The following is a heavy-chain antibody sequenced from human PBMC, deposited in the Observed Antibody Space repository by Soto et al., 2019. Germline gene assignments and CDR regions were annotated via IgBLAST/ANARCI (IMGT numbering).Heavy chain of an antibody. J-gene: IGHJ3*02. CDR3: ARRGRYFDWVRAFDI. CDR1: GFTFSSYA. D-gene: IGHD3-9*01. CDR2: ISYDGSNK. Sequence: QVQLVESGGGVVQPGRSLRLSCAASGFTFSSYAMHWVRQAPGKGLEWVAVISYDGSNKYYADSVKGRFTISRDNSKNTLYLQMNSLRAEDTAVYYCARRGRYFDWVRAFDIWGQGTMVTVSS. V-gene: IGHV3-30-3*01.